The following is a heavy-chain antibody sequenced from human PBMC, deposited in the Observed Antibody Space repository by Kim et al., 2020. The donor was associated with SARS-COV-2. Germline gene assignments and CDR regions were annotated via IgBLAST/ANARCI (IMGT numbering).Heavy chain of an antibody. V-gene: IGHV4-39*01. J-gene: IGHJ4*02. CDR3: ARHDPPRKKNYDGSGKDDY. CDR1: GGSISSSSYY. D-gene: IGHD3-10*01. CDR2: IYYSGST. Sequence: SETLSLTCTVSGGSISSSSYYWGWIRQPPGKGLEWIGSIYYSGSTYYNPSLKSRVTISVDTSKNQFSLKLSSVTAADTAVYYCARHDPPRKKNYDGSGKDDYWGQGTLVTVSS.